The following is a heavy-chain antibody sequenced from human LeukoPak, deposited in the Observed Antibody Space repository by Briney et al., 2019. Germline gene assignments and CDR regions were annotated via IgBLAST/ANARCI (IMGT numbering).Heavy chain of an antibody. Sequence: ASVKVSCKASGYTFTGYYMHWVRQAPGQGLEWMGWINPNSGGTNYAQKLQGRVTMTRDTSISTAYMELSRLRSDDTAVYYCASSLTGDSKFDYWGQGTLVTVSS. V-gene: IGHV1-2*02. J-gene: IGHJ4*02. CDR3: ASSLTGDSKFDY. CDR1: GYTFTGYY. D-gene: IGHD7-27*01. CDR2: INPNSGGT.